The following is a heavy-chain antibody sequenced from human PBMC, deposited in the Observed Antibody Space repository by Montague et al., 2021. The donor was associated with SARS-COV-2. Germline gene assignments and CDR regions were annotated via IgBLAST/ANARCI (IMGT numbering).Heavy chain of an antibody. J-gene: IGHJ5*02. Sequence: TLSLTCTVSGGSISSGGYYWSWIRQHPGKGLEWIGYIYYSGNTYYNPSLKSRVTISVDTSKNQFSLKLSSVTAADTAVYYCARAQLDFDWLLMPSSHWFDPWGQGTLVTVSS. D-gene: IGHD3-9*01. CDR3: ARAQLDFDWLLMPSSHWFDP. CDR2: IYYSGNT. V-gene: IGHV4-31*03. CDR1: GGSISSGGYY.